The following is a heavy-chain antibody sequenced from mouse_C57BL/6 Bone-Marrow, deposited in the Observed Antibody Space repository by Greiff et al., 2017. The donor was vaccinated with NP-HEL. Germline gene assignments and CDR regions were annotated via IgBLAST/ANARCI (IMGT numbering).Heavy chain of an antibody. CDR1: GFSLSTFGMG. D-gene: IGHD1-1*01. J-gene: IGHJ4*01. Sequence: QVTLKESGPGILQPSQTLSLTCSFSGFSLSTFGMGVGWIRQPSGKGLEWLAHIWWDDDKYYNPALKSRLTISKDTSKNQVFLKIANVDTADTATYYCARIRGPGSTLYYAMDYWGQGTSVTVSS. CDR3: ARIRGPGSTLYYAMDY. V-gene: IGHV8-8*01. CDR2: IWWDDDK.